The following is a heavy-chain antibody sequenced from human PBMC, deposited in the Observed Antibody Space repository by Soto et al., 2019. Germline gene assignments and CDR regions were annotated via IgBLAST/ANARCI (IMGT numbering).Heavy chain of an antibody. D-gene: IGHD3-10*01. Sequence: PSETLSLTCAVYGGSFSGYYSSWLRQPPGKGREWMGEFNHSGSTNYNPSLKSRVTISVDTSKNQFSLKLSSVTAADTAVYYCARGPLPRITMVRGVRNYYYGMDVWGQGTTVTVSS. V-gene: IGHV4-34*01. CDR1: GGSFSGYY. CDR3: ARGPLPRITMVRGVRNYYYGMDV. J-gene: IGHJ6*02. CDR2: FNHSGST.